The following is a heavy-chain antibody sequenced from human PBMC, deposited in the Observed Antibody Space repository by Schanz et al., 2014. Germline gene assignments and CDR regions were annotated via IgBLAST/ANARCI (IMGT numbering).Heavy chain of an antibody. V-gene: IGHV3-30*18. CDR2: ISFDGRNT. Sequence: QVQLVESGGGVVQPGRSLRLSCAASGITLSGYGLHWVRQAPGKGLEWVGFISFDGRNTGYAHSVKGRFTISRDNSKNTLFLQMSSLRAEDTAVYYCAKEKEEVAADGSFFDYWGQGTLVTVSS. D-gene: IGHD6-13*01. CDR1: GITLSGYG. CDR3: AKEKEEVAADGSFFDY. J-gene: IGHJ4*02.